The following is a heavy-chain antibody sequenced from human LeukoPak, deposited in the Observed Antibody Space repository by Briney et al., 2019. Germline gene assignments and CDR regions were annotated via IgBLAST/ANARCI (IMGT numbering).Heavy chain of an antibody. CDR1: GFTFSRYA. CDR2: ISGSGGST. J-gene: IGHJ3*02. CDR3: ASWGDSSGYYYQNDAFDI. D-gene: IGHD3-22*01. V-gene: IGHV3-23*01. Sequence: GGSLRLSCAASGFTFSRYAMSWVRQAPGKGLEWVSAISGSGGSTYYADSVKGRFTISRDNSKNTLYLQMNSLRAEDTAVYYCASWGDSSGYYYQNDAFDIWGQGTMVTVSS.